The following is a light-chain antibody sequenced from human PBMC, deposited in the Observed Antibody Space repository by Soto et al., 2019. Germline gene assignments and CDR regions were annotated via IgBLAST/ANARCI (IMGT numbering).Light chain of an antibody. J-gene: IGLJ3*02. V-gene: IGLV1-40*01. CDR1: SSNFGTGYD. CDR2: ANG. Sequence: QSVLTQPPSVSGAPGQRVTISCTGSSSNFGTGYDVHWYQQFPGTVPKLLFYANGNRPSGVPDRFSGSNSDTSASLAITGLQAEDEADYYCQSYDSSLSAWVFGGWTKLTVL. CDR3: QSYDSSLSAWV.